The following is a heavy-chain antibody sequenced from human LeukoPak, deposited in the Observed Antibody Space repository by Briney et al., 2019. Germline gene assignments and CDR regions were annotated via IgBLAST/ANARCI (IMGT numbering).Heavy chain of an antibody. J-gene: IGHJ5*02. CDR3: ARAQEKYYYDSSGYRFDP. D-gene: IGHD3-22*01. CDR1: GFTFDDYG. V-gene: IGHV3-20*04. CDR2: INWNGGST. Sequence: GGSLRLSCAASGFTFDDYGMSWVRQAPGKGLEWVSGINWNGGSTGYADSVKGRFTISGDNAKNSLYLQMNSLRAEDTALYYCARAQEKYYYDSSGYRFDPWGQGTLVTVSS.